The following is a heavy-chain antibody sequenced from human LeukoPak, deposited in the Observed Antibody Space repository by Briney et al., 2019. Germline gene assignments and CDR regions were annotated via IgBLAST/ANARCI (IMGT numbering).Heavy chain of an antibody. CDR1: GFTFSDYY. CDR2: ISSSGSTI. D-gene: IGHD5-18*01. V-gene: IGHV3-11*01. CDR3: ARAPGYSYGSYWYFDL. Sequence: GGSLRLSCAASGFTFSDYYMSWIRQAPGKGLEWVSYISSSGSTIYYADSVKGRFTISRDNAKNSLYLQMNSLRAEDTAVYYCARAPGYSYGSYWYFDLWGRGTLVTVSS. J-gene: IGHJ2*01.